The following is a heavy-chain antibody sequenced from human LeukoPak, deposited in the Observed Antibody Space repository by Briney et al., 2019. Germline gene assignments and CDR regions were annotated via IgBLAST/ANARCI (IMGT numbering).Heavy chain of an antibody. CDR3: AKQVQLLLLSVY. CDR1: GFTFSSYA. Sequence: GGSLRLSCAASGFTFSSYAMSWVRQAPGKGLEWVSAISTSGGSIYYADSVKGRFTISRDNSKNTLYLQMNSLRAEDTAVYYCAKQVQLLLLSVYWGQGTLVTVSS. D-gene: IGHD2-2*01. CDR2: ISTSGGSI. J-gene: IGHJ4*02. V-gene: IGHV3-23*01.